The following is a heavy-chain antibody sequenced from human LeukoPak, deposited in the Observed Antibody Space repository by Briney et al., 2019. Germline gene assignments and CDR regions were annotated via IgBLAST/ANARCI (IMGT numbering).Heavy chain of an antibody. CDR2: INHSGST. Sequence: SETLSLTCAVYGGSFSGYYWSWIRQPPGKGLEWIGEINHSGSTNYNPSLKSRVTISVDTSKNQFSLKLSSVTAADTAVYYCARFPQVPKYSYGYPPPGGSAPNYYYYYMDVWGKGTTVTISS. CDR1: GGSFSGYY. CDR3: ARFPQVPKYSYGYPPPGGSAPNYYYYYMDV. J-gene: IGHJ6*03. D-gene: IGHD5-18*01. V-gene: IGHV4-34*01.